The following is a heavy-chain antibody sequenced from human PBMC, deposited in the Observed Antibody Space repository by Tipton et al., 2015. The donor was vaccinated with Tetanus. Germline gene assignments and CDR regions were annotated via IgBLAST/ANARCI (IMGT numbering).Heavy chain of an antibody. J-gene: IGHJ4*02. CDR2: IIPIFGTP. CDR1: GDTFGNYA. Sequence: QSGAEVKKPGSSVKVSCKASGDTFGNYAISWVRQAPGQGLEWMGGIIPIFGTPYYAQNFQGRVSIAADTSTNTAYMNLYSLTSDDTAIYYCARDHVLGAPLDYWGQGTLVTVSS. V-gene: IGHV1-69*06. D-gene: IGHD3-10*02. CDR3: ARDHVLGAPLDY.